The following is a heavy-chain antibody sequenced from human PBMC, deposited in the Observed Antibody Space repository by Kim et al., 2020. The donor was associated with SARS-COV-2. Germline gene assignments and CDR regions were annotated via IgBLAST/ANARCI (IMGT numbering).Heavy chain of an antibody. CDR3: AKDLYYDILTGYYDAFDY. V-gene: IGHV3-23*01. D-gene: IGHD3-9*01. Sequence: KGRFTISRDNSKNTLYLQMNSLRAEDTAVYYCAKDLYYDILTGYYDAFDYWGQGTLVTVSS. J-gene: IGHJ4*02.